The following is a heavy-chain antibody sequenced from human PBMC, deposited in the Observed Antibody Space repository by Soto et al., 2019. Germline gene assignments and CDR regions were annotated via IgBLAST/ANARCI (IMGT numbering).Heavy chain of an antibody. J-gene: IGHJ3*02. D-gene: IGHD2-21*02. CDR1: GGTFSSYA. Sequence: SVKVSCKASGGTFSSYAISWVRQAPGQGLEWMGGIIPIFGTANYAQKFQGRVTITADESTSTAYMELSSLRSEDTAVYYCARTMVICGGDCFSAFDIWGQGTMVTVSS. CDR2: IIPIFGTA. V-gene: IGHV1-69*13. CDR3: ARTMVICGGDCFSAFDI.